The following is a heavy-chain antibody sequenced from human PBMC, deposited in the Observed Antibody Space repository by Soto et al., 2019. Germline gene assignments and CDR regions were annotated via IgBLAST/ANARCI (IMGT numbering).Heavy chain of an antibody. CDR1: GYTFTSYG. J-gene: IGHJ5*02. Sequence: QVQLVQSGAEVKKPGASVKVSCKASGYTFTSYGISWVRQAPGQGLEWMGWISAYNGNTNYAQKLQGRVTMTTDTATSTAYMELRSLRSDDTAVYYCARSGRYYDSSGYLNWFDPWGQGTLVTVSS. D-gene: IGHD3-22*01. V-gene: IGHV1-18*01. CDR2: ISAYNGNT. CDR3: ARSGRYYDSSGYLNWFDP.